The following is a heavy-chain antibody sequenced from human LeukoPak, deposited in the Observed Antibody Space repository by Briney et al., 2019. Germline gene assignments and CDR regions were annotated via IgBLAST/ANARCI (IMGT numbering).Heavy chain of an antibody. CDR3: ARDSDQLLNAFDI. J-gene: IGHJ3*02. V-gene: IGHV1-69*05. D-gene: IGHD2-2*01. CDR2: IIPIFGTA. Sequence: SVKVSCKASGGTFSSYAISWVRQAPGQGLEWMGGIIPIFGTANYAQKFQGRVTITTDESTSTAYMELSSLRSEDTAVYYCARDSDQLLNAFDIWGQGTMVTVSS. CDR1: GGTFSSYA.